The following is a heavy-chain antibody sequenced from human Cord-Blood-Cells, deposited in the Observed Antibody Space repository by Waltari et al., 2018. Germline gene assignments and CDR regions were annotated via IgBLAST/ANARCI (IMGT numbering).Heavy chain of an antibody. V-gene: IGHV1-69*09. CDR3: ARPRVRFLEWLFDY. CDR1: GGTFSSSA. CDR2: IIPILGIA. Sequence: QVQLVQSGAEVKKPGSSVKVSCKASGGTFSSSAISGVRQAPGQGLEWMGRIIPILGIANYAQKFQGRVTITADKSTSTAYMELSSLRSEDTAVYYCARPRVRFLEWLFDYWGQGTLVTVSS. D-gene: IGHD3-3*01. J-gene: IGHJ4*02.